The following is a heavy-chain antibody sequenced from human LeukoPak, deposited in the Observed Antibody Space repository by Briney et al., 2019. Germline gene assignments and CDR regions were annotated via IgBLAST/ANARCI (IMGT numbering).Heavy chain of an antibody. D-gene: IGHD3-10*01. CDR2: INPNSGGT. J-gene: IGHJ4*02. V-gene: IGHV1-2*02. CDR3: ARDGDGRINFDY. CDR1: GYTLTGYY. Sequence: ASVKVSCKASGYTLTGYYMHWVRQAPGQGLEWMGWINPNSGGTNYAQKFQGRVTMTRDTSTSTDYMELSSLTSDDTAGYYCARDGDGRINFDYWGQGTLVIVSS.